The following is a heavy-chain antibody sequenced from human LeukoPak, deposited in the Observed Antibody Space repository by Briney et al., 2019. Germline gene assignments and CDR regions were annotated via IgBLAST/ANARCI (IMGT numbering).Heavy chain of an antibody. CDR2: ISYDGINK. V-gene: IGHV3-30*04. J-gene: IGHJ4*02. CDR1: GFTFSYYP. CDR3: ARQKDIAAAGKFDY. Sequence: PGGSLRLSCAASGFTFSYYPMHWVRQAPGKGLEWVAVISYDGINKYYADSVRGRFTISRDNSKNTLYLQMNSLRAEDTAVYYCARQKDIAAAGKFDYWGQGTLVTVSS. D-gene: IGHD6-13*01.